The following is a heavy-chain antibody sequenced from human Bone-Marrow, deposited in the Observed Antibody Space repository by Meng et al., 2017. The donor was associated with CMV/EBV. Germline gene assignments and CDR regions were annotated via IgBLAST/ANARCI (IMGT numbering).Heavy chain of an antibody. CDR3: AREGLLYSDPFDY. CDR1: GGSFSGYY. D-gene: IGHD3-3*01. Sequence: ETLSLTCAVYGGSFSGYYWSWVRQAPGKGLVWVSRINSDGSSISYADSVKGRFTISRDNAKNTLYLQMNSLRAEDTAVYYCAREGLLYSDPFDYWGQGTLVTVSS. J-gene: IGHJ4*02. CDR2: INSDGSSI. V-gene: IGHV3-74*01.